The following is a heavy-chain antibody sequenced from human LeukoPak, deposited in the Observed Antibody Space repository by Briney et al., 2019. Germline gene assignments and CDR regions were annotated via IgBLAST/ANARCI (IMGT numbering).Heavy chain of an antibody. Sequence: SVKVSCKASGGTFSSYAISWVRQAPGQGLEWMGGIIPIFGTANYAQKFQGRVTITADKSTSTAYMQLSSLRSEDTAVYYCARAGVGSGYSDYWGQGTLVTVSS. J-gene: IGHJ4*02. CDR2: IIPIFGTA. CDR3: ARAGVGSGYSDY. D-gene: IGHD3-22*01. CDR1: GGTFSSYA. V-gene: IGHV1-69*06.